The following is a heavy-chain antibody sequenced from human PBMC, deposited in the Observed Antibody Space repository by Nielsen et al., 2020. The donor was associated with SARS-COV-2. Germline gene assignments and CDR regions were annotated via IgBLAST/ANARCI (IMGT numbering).Heavy chain of an antibody. J-gene: IGHJ4*02. V-gene: IGHV3-9*01. Sequence: GGSLRLSCAASGFTFDDYAMHWVRQVPGKGLEWVPGVSWNSAYMAYADSVKGRFTISRDNAKNSLYLQMNGLRAEDTAVYYCARAVVPRYYLDYWGQGTLVSVSS. CDR2: VSWNSAYM. D-gene: IGHD2-21*01. CDR3: ARAVVPRYYLDY. CDR1: GFTFDDYA.